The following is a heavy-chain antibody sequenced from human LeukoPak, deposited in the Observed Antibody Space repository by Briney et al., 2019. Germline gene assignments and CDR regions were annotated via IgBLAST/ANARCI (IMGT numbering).Heavy chain of an antibody. CDR2: INPNSGGT. CDR3: ARDRIAAAGSYYYYYMDV. D-gene: IGHD6-13*01. Sequence: ASVKVSCKASGYTFTGYDINWVRQATGQGLEWMGWINPNSGGTNYAQKFQGRVTMTRDTSISTAYMELSRLRSDDTAVYYCARDRIAAAGSYYYYYMDVWGKGTTVTVSS. CDR1: GYTFTGYD. V-gene: IGHV1-2*02. J-gene: IGHJ6*03.